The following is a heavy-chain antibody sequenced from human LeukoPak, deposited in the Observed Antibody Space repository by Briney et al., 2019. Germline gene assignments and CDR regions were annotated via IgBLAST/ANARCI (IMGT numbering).Heavy chain of an antibody. CDR3: ARVSDYYSYMDV. CDR2: INPNSGGT. Sequence: ASVKVSCKASGYTFTGYYMYWVRQAPGQGLEWMGWINPNSGGTKYAQKFQGRVTMTRDTSISTAYMELSRLRSDDTAVYYCARVSDYYSYMDVWGKGTTVTISS. CDR1: GYTFTGYY. V-gene: IGHV1-2*02. J-gene: IGHJ6*03.